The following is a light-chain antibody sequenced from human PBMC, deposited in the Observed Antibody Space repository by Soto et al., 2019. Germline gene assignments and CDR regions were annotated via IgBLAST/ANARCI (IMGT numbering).Light chain of an antibody. V-gene: IGKV1-33*01. J-gene: IGKJ4*01. CDR3: EQFDSFFGA. Sequence: DIQMTQSPSSLSASVGDRVTSTCRASQYMSNYVNWYQQKPGKAPKLLIYDASNLETGVPSRFSGSQFGTDFTFTITSLQPEDIATYYCEQFDSFFGAFGGGTKVEIK. CDR2: DAS. CDR1: QYMSNY.